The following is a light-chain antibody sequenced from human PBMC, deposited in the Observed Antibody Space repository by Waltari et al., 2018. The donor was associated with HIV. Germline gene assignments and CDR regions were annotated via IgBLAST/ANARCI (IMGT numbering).Light chain of an antibody. V-gene: IGLV1-47*01. J-gene: IGLJ3*02. CDR2: RNK. Sequence: QSVLTQPPSASGTPGQSVTISCSGSSSNIGSNYVYWYQQLPGTAPKLLIYRNKQRPSGVTDRFSGFKSGTSASLAISGLRSEDEADYYCAAWDDNLSGWVFGGGSKLTIL. CDR3: AAWDDNLSGWV. CDR1: SSNIGSNY.